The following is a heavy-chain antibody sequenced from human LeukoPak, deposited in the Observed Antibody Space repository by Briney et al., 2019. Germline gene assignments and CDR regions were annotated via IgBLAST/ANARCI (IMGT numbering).Heavy chain of an antibody. J-gene: IGHJ4*01. D-gene: IGHD3-10*01. V-gene: IGHV3-64*01. Sequence: PGGSLRLSCAASGFTFSSYAMHWVRQAPGKGLEYVSAISSNGGSTYYANSVKGRFTISRDNSKNTLYLQMGSLRAEDMAVYYCAGGRRRSGSLDYWGQGTLVTVSS. CDR2: ISSNGGST. CDR3: AGGRRRSGSLDY. CDR1: GFTFSSYA.